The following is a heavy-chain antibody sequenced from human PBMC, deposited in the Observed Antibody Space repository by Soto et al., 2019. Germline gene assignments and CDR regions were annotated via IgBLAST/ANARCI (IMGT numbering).Heavy chain of an antibody. D-gene: IGHD3-3*01. V-gene: IGHV1-8*01. CDR1: GYTFTSYD. CDR2: MNPNSGIT. J-gene: IGHJ6*02. CDR3: ARGTWGDFWSGYYYYYGMDV. Sequence: GASVKVSCKASGYTFTSYDINWVRQATGQGLEWMGWMNPNSGITGYAQKFQGRVTMTRNTSISTAYMELSSLRSEDTAVYYCARGTWGDFWSGYYYYYGMDVWGQGTTVTVSS.